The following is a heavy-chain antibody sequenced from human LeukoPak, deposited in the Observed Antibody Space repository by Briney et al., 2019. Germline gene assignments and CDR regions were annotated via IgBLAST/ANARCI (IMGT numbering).Heavy chain of an antibody. Sequence: SETLSLTCTVSGGSISSYYWSWIRQPPGKGLEWIGYIYYSGSTNYNPSLKSRVTISVDTSKNQFSLKLSSVTAADTAVYYCARTSTVTTGSWFDPWGQGTLVTVSS. J-gene: IGHJ5*02. D-gene: IGHD4-17*01. CDR2: IYYSGST. CDR1: GGSISSYY. V-gene: IGHV4-59*01. CDR3: ARTSTVTTGSWFDP.